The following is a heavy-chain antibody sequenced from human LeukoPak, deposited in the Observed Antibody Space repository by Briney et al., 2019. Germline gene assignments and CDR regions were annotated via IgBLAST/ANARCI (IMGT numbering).Heavy chain of an antibody. J-gene: IGHJ4*02. Sequence: SETLSLTCTVSGGSISSGGYYWSWIRQPPGKGLEWIGYIYHSGSTYYNPSLKSRVTISVDRSKNQFSLKLSSVTAADTAVYYCARASGEQLGQIPLFDYWGQGTLVTVSS. CDR3: ARASGEQLGQIPLFDY. CDR1: GGSISSGGYY. D-gene: IGHD6-6*01. CDR2: IYHSGST. V-gene: IGHV4-30-2*01.